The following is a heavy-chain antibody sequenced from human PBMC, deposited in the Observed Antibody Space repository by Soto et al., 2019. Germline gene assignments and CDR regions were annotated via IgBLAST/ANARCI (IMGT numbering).Heavy chain of an antibody. CDR2: VQYSGST. Sequence: LXHTCSVSCDSISGYFWSWIRQPPGKGLEWIGYVQYSGSTDYNPSVRSRVTISVDTSKNHFSLMLGSLTAADTAVYYCARDRYASSSGFDYWGQGIQVTVSS. D-gene: IGHD6-6*01. J-gene: IGHJ4*02. CDR3: ARDRYASSSGFDY. V-gene: IGHV4-59*01. CDR1: CDSISGYF.